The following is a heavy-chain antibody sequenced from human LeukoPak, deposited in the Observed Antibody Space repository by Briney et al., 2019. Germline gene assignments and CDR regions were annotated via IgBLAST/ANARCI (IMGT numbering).Heavy chain of an antibody. V-gene: IGHV4-61*02. CDR3: ARGEKGSSSGSINY. J-gene: IGHJ4*02. CDR2: MYTSGST. D-gene: IGHD6-6*01. Sequence: SQTLSLTCTVSGGSINSGTYYWSWIRQPAGKGLEWIGRMYTSGSTSYNPSLESRVTISVDTSKNQFSLKLSSVTAADTAVYYCARGEKGSSSGSINYWGQGTLVTVSS. CDR1: GGSINSGTYY.